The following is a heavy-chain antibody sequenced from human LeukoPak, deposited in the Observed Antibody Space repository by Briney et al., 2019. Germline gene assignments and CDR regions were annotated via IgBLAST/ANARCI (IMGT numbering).Heavy chain of an antibody. CDR1: GFTFSDYY. J-gene: IGHJ4*02. Sequence: LRLSCAASGFTFSDYYMIWIRQHPGKGLEWIGYIYYSGSTYYNPSLKSRVTISVDTSKNQFSLKLSSVTAADTAVYYCARVDWGSGSSPYYFDYWGQGTLVTVSS. D-gene: IGHD3-10*01. CDR2: IYYSGST. V-gene: IGHV4-31*02. CDR3: ARVDWGSGSSPYYFDY.